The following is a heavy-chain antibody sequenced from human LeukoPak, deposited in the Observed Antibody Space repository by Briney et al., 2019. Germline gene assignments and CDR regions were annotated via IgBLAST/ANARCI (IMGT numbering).Heavy chain of an antibody. CDR2: TSGTGDSA. Sequence: GGSLRLSCAASGFTISSYAMSWVRQAPGKGLEWVSGTSGTGDSANYADSVKGRFTISRDDSRSMVYLQMNSLSAEDTAVYYCARSGLATCHYWGQGTLVTVSS. CDR1: GFTISSYA. J-gene: IGHJ4*02. D-gene: IGHD3-10*01. CDR3: ARSGLATCHY. V-gene: IGHV3-23*01.